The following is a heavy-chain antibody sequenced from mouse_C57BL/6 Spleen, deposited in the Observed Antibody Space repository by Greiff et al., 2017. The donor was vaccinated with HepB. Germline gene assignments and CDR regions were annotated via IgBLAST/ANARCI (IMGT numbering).Heavy chain of an antibody. V-gene: IGHV1-53*01. CDR3: ARSEGYYGAYFDY. Sequence: QVQLKQPGTELVKPGASVKLSCKASGYTFTSYWMHWVKQRPGQGLEWIGNINPSNGGTNYNEKFKSKSTLTVDKSSSTAYMQLSSLTSEDSAVYYCARSEGYYGAYFDYWGQGTTLTVSS. CDR2: INPSNGGT. CDR1: GYTFTSYW. D-gene: IGHD2-1*01. J-gene: IGHJ2*01.